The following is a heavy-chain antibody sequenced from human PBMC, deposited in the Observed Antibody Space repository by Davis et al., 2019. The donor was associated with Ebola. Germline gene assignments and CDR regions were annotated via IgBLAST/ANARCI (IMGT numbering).Heavy chain of an antibody. CDR2: ISGSGGST. CDR3: ARDGSYSSSSGDY. V-gene: IGHV3-23*01. J-gene: IGHJ4*02. Sequence: GGSLRLSCAASGFTFSSYTMNWVRQAPGKGLAWVSTISGSGGSTYYADSVKGRFTISRDNSKNTLYLQMNSLRAEDTAVYYCARDGSYSSSSGDYWGQGTLVTVSS. CDR1: GFTFSSYT. D-gene: IGHD6-6*01.